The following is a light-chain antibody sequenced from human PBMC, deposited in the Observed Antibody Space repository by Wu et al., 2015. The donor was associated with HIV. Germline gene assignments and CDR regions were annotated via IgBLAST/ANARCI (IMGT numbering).Light chain of an antibody. Sequence: SVLTQSPGTLSLSPGESATLSCRASQSVSSSYVAWYQQKPGQAPRLLIYATSTRATGIPDRFSGSGSGTDFSLTISRLEPEDSAVYYCHQSGHSPLTFGRGTKV. V-gene: IGKV3-20*01. CDR3: HQSGHSPLT. J-gene: IGKJ4*01. CDR2: ATS. CDR1: QSVSSSY.